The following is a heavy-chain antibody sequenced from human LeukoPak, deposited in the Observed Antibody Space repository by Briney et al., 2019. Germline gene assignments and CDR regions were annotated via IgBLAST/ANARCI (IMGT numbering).Heavy chain of an antibody. D-gene: IGHD5-18*01. Sequence: SETLSLTCAVYGGSFSGYYWSWIRQPPGKGLEWIGEINHSRSTNYNPSLKSRVTISVDTSKNQFSLKLSSVTAADTAVYYCARLRGGYSYGALNFDYWGQGTLVTVSS. CDR1: GGSFSGYY. V-gene: IGHV4-34*01. CDR3: ARLRGGYSYGALNFDY. J-gene: IGHJ4*02. CDR2: INHSRST.